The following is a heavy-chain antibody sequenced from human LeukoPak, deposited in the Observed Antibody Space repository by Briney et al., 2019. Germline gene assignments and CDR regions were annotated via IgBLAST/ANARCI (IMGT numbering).Heavy chain of an antibody. CDR3: ARWDDLFLIDF. J-gene: IGHJ4*02. Sequence: GGSLRLSRAASGFTFSSYSMNWVRQAPGKGLEWVSSISSSSSYIYYADSVKGRFTISRDNAKNSLYLQMNSLRAEDTAVYYCARWDDLFLIDFWGQGTLVTVSP. D-gene: IGHD3-9*01. CDR2: ISSSSSYI. CDR1: GFTFSSYS. V-gene: IGHV3-21*01.